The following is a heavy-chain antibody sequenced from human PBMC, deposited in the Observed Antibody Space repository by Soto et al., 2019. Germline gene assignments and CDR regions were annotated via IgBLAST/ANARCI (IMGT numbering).Heavy chain of an antibody. Sequence: GGSLRLSCVASGFSFRSYSMNWVRQAPGKGLEWVAYVSGSGNVQYYADSVKGRFTFSRDNAKNSLYVQMNSLRVDDTAVYYCARDPESSAFDIWGQGTMVTVSS. V-gene: IGHV3-48*04. CDR3: ARDPESSAFDI. CDR1: GFSFRSYS. CDR2: VSGSGNVQ. J-gene: IGHJ3*02.